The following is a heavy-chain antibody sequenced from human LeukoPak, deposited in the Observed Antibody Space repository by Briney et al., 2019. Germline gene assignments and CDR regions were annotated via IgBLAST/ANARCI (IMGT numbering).Heavy chain of an antibody. CDR1: GFTFSSYS. CDR3: ASTSGRYRFDP. V-gene: IGHV3-21*01. J-gene: IGHJ5*02. D-gene: IGHD1-26*01. Sequence: GGSLRLSCAASGFTFSSYSMNWVRQAPGKGLEWVSSISSSSSYIYYADSVKGRFTISRDNAKNSLYLQMNSLRADDTAVYYCASTSGRYRFDPWGQGTLVTVSS. CDR2: ISSSSSYI.